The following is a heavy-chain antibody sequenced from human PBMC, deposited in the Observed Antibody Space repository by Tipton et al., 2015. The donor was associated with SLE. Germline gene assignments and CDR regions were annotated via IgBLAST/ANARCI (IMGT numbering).Heavy chain of an antibody. CDR3: ARHGWQQLDRDGFDF. J-gene: IGHJ4*02. V-gene: IGHV4-39*01. CDR2: IYYSGST. D-gene: IGHD6-13*01. Sequence: TLSLTYTVSGGSISSSSYYWGWIRQPPGKGLEWIGSIYYSGSTYYTPSLKSRVSISVDTSKNQFSLRLNSVTAADTAVFYCARHGWQQLDRDGFDFWGQGTLVTVSS. CDR1: GGSISSSSYY.